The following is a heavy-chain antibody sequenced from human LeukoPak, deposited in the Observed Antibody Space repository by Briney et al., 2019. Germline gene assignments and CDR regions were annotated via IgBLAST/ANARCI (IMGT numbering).Heavy chain of an antibody. CDR2: INHSGNT. CDR3: ARGYGLHFDY. J-gene: IGHJ4*02. CDR1: GGSFSGYY. Sequence: SETLSLTCAVYGGSFSGYYWSWIRQPPGKGLEWIGEINHSGNTNYNPSLMSRVTLSVGTSKNQFSLKLTSVTAADTAVYYCARGYGLHFDYWGQGTLVTVSS. D-gene: IGHD4-17*01. V-gene: IGHV4-34*01.